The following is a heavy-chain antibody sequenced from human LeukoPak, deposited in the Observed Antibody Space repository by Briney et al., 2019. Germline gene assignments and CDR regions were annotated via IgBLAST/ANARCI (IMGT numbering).Heavy chain of an antibody. J-gene: IGHJ4*02. CDR1: GYAFTTYW. Sequence: GASLKISCKGSGYAFTTYWIAWVRQMPGRGLEGMGFIYPGDSDTRYSTSFQGQVTISADKSISTAYLQWSSLKASDNAIYYCARRGRVSEYFDSWGQGTLVAVSS. CDR3: ARRGRVSEYFDS. CDR2: IYPGDSDT. V-gene: IGHV5-51*01. D-gene: IGHD2-21*01.